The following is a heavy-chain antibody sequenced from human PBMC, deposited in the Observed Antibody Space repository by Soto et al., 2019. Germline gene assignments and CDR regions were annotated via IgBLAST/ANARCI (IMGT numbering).Heavy chain of an antibody. CDR1: GGSFSGYY. CDR2: INHSGST. V-gene: IGHV4-34*01. D-gene: IGHD6-13*01. J-gene: IGHJ4*02. CDR3: ARGRRDRYSGSSLFLDY. Sequence: PSETLSLTCAVYGGSFSGYYWSWIRQPPGKGLEWIGEINHSGSTNYNPSLKSRVTISVDTSKNQFSLKLSSVTAADTAVYYCARGRRDRYSGSSLFLDYWGQGTLVTVSS.